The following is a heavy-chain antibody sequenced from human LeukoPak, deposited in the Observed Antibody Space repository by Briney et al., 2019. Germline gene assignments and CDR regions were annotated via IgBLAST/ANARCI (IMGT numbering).Heavy chain of an antibody. J-gene: IGHJ6*02. Sequence: PSETLSLTCAVYGGSFSGYYWSWIRQPPGKGLDWIGEINHSGSTNYNPSLKSRVTISVDTSKNQFSLKLSSVTAADTAVYYCARGPAEYYYGSAPQGDYYYYGMDVWGQGTTVTVSS. D-gene: IGHD3-10*01. CDR2: INHSGST. CDR1: GGSFSGYY. V-gene: IGHV4-34*01. CDR3: ARGPAEYYYGSAPQGDYYYYGMDV.